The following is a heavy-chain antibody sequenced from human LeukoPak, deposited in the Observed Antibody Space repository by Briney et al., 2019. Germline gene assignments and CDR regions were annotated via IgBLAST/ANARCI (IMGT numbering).Heavy chain of an antibody. Sequence: SETLSLTCTVSGGSISSGGYYWSWIRQHPGKDLEWIGYIYYSGSTNYNPSLKSRVTISVDTSKNQFSLKLSSVTAADTAVYYCARTGYVDTAMVIDYWGQGTLVTVSS. CDR3: ARTGYVDTAMVIDY. V-gene: IGHV4-61*08. J-gene: IGHJ4*02. D-gene: IGHD5-18*01. CDR2: IYYSGST. CDR1: GGSISSGGYY.